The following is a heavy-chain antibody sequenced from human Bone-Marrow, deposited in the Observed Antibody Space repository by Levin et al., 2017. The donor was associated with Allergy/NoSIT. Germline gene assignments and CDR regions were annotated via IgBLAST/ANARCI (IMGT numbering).Heavy chain of an antibody. V-gene: IGHV3-30-3*01. CDR1: GFTFSSYA. CDR3: ARDSPRLSVVVVAATHRYFQH. J-gene: IGHJ1*01. Sequence: GESLKISCAASGFTFSSYAMHWVRQAPGKGLEWVAVISYDGSNKYYADSVKGRFTISRDNSKNTLYLQMNSLRAEDTAVYYCARDSPRLSVVVVAATHRYFQHWGQGTLVTVSS. D-gene: IGHD2-15*01. CDR2: ISYDGSNK.